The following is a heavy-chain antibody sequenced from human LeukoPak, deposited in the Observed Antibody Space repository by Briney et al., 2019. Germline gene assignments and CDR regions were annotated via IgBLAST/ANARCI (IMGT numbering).Heavy chain of an antibody. V-gene: IGHV1-8*01. CDR3: ARGVTFLVGATTSVVDY. J-gene: IGHJ4*02. CDR2: MNPNSGNT. Sequence: ASVKVSCKASGYTFTSYDINWARQATGQGLEWMGWMNPNSGNTGYAQKFQGRVTMTRNTSISTAYMELSSLRSEDTAVYYCARGVTFLVGATTSVVDYWGQGTLVTVSS. D-gene: IGHD1-26*01. CDR1: GYTFTSYD.